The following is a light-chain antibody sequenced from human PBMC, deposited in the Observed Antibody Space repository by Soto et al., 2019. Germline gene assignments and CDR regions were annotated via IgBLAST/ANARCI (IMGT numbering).Light chain of an antibody. CDR3: QHYNDYSYT. CDR2: KAS. V-gene: IGKV1-5*03. Sequence: PSTLSGSVGDRVTITCRASQTISSWLAWYQQKPGKAPKLLIYKASTLKSGVPSRFSGSGSGTEFTLTISSLQPDDFATYYCQHYNDYSYTFGPGTRLEIK. J-gene: IGKJ5*01. CDR1: QTISSW.